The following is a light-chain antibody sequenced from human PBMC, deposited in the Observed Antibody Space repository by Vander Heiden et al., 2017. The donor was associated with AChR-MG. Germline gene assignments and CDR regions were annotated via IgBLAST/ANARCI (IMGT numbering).Light chain of an antibody. CDR2: EVS. CDR3: SSYAGSNRGV. J-gene: IGLJ2*01. CDR1: SSDVGGYNY. Sequence: HSALTHPPPASGSPGQSVTISCTGTSSDVGGYNYVSWYQQHPGKAPKLMIYEVSKRPSGVPDRFSGSKSGNTASLTVSGLQAEDEADYYCSSYAGSNRGVFGGGTKLTVL. V-gene: IGLV2-8*01.